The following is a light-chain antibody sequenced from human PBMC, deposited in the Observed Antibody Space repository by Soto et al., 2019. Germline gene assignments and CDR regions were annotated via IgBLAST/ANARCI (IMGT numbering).Light chain of an antibody. CDR3: QQYGNWPPLT. V-gene: IGKV3-15*01. J-gene: IGKJ4*01. CDR1: QSVSSQ. CDR2: GAS. Sequence: EIVMTQSPATLSVSPGERATLFCRASQSVSSQLVWYQQKPGQAPRLLIYGASTRATGIPARFSGSGSGTEFTLTISSLQSEHFAVYYCQQYGNWPPLTFGGGTKVEIK.